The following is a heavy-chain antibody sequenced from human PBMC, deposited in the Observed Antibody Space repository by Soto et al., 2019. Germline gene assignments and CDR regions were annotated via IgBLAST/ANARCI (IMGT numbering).Heavy chain of an antibody. CDR3: ARGWSYYDY. CDR2: ISYDGSSK. J-gene: IGHJ4*02. Sequence: QVQLVESGGGVVQPGRSLRLSCAASGFTFSNYAMHWVRQAPGKGLEWVAVISYDGSSKYYADSVKGRFTISRDNSKNTLYLQMISLRAEDTAVYYCARGWSYYDYWGQGTLVTVSS. CDR1: GFTFSNYA. D-gene: IGHD3-3*01. V-gene: IGHV3-30-3*01.